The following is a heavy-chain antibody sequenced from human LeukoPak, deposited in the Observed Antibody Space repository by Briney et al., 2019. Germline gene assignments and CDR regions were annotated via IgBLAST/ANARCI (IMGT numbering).Heavy chain of an antibody. CDR1: GGSISSSSYY. J-gene: IGHJ4*02. D-gene: IGHD2-2*01. CDR3: ARQLGYCSSTSCYAVKVDY. Sequence: KPSETLSLTCTVSGGSISSSSYYWGWIRQPPGKGLEWIGSIYYSGSTYYNPSLKSRVTISVDTSKNQFSLKLSSVTAADTAVYYCARQLGYCSSTSCYAVKVDYWGQGTLVTVSS. CDR2: IYYSGST. V-gene: IGHV4-39*01.